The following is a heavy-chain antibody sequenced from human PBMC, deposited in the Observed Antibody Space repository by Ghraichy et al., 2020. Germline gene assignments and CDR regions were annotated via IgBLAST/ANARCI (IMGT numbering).Heavy chain of an antibody. Sequence: ASVKVSCKTSGYPLSSSGVSWVRQAPGQGLEWMGWISPYNGNTNYAQKVQGRVIMTADTYTNTAYMELRSLTSDDTAVYYCARDVSEFRSGYFKEWGVWGHGTAVIV. CDR1: GYPLSSSG. CDR3: ARDVSEFRSGYFKEWGV. J-gene: IGHJ6*02. CDR2: ISPYNGNT. V-gene: IGHV1-18*01. D-gene: IGHD3-3*01.